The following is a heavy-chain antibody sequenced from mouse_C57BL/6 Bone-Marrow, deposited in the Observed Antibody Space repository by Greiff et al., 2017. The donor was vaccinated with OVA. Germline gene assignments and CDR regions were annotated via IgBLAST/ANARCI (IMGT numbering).Heavy chain of an antibody. Sequence: EVKLLESGPGLVKPSQSLSLTCSVTGYSITSGYYWNWIRQFPGNKLEWMGYISYDGSNNYNPSLKNRISITRDTSKNQFFLKLNSVTTEDTATYYCARGVLLLRDWYFDVWGTGTTVTVSS. CDR1: GYSITSGYY. D-gene: IGHD1-1*01. V-gene: IGHV3-6*01. J-gene: IGHJ1*03. CDR2: ISYDGSN. CDR3: ARGVLLLRDWYFDV.